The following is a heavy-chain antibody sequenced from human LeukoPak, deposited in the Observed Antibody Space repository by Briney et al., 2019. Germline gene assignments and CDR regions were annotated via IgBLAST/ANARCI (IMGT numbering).Heavy chain of an antibody. CDR2: ISYDGSNN. J-gene: IGHJ4*02. CDR3: AVEMGSPDN. D-gene: IGHD3-10*01. CDR1: GFTFSHYG. V-gene: IGHV3-30*03. Sequence: GGSLRLSCAASGFTFSHYGMHWVRQAPGKGLEWVAVISYDGSNNYYADSVKGRFTISRDNSKNTLYLQTNSLTAEDTAVYYCAVEMGSPDNWGQGTLVTVSS.